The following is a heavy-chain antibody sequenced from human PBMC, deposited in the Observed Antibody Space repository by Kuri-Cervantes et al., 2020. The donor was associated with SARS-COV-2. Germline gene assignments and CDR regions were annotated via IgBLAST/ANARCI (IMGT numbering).Heavy chain of an antibody. V-gene: IGHV3-53*01. D-gene: IGHD2-8*01. CDR3: ARVISGYCTNGVCPYYFDY. CDR1: GFTVSSNY. J-gene: IGHJ4*02. CDR2: IYSGGST. Sequence: GESLKISCAASGFTVSSNYMSWVRQAPGKGLEWVSVIYSGGSTYYAGSVKGRFTISRDNSKNTLYLQMNSLRAEDTAVYYCARVISGYCTNGVCPYYFDYWGQRTLVTVSS.